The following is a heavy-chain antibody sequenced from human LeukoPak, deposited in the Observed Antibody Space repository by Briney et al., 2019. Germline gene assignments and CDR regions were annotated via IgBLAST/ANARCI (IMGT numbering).Heavy chain of an antibody. CDR3: AREVEYYDILTGYGY. Sequence: GGSLRLSCAASGFTFSSYSMNWVRQAPGKGLEWVAVISYDGSNKYYADSVKGRFTISRDNSKNTLYLQMNSLRAEDTAVYYCAREVEYYDILTGYGYWGQGTLVTVSS. J-gene: IGHJ4*02. V-gene: IGHV3-30*03. D-gene: IGHD3-9*01. CDR1: GFTFSSYS. CDR2: ISYDGSNK.